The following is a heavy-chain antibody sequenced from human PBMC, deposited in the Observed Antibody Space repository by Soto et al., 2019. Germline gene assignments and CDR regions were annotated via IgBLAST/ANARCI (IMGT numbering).Heavy chain of an antibody. CDR1: GGSISSYY. CDR2: IYTSGST. V-gene: IGHV4-4*07. Sequence: SETLSLTCTVSGGSISSYYWSWIRQPAGKGLEWIGRIYTSGSTNYNPSLKSRVTMSVDTSKNQFSLKLSSVTAADTAVYYCARTIVGATTRYFDYWGQGTLVTVSS. CDR3: ARTIVGATTRYFDY. D-gene: IGHD1-26*01. J-gene: IGHJ4*02.